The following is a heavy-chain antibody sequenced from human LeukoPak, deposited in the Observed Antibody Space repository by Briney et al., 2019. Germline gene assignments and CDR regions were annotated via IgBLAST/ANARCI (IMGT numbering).Heavy chain of an antibody. CDR2: IFYSGST. V-gene: IGHV4-34*12. J-gene: IGHJ4*02. Sequence: SETLSLTCAVYGGSFSGYYWSWSRQPPGKGLEWIGSIFYSGSTYYNPSLNSRVTISIDTSKNQFSLRLSSVTAADTAVYYCARQMNTVTADYWGQGTLVTVSS. CDR3: ARQMNTVTADY. CDR1: GGSFSGYY. D-gene: IGHD4-17*01.